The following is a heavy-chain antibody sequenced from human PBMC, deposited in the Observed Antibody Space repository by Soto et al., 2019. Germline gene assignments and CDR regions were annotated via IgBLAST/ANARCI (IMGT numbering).Heavy chain of an antibody. CDR1: GFSLSNARMG. D-gene: IGHD3-10*01. J-gene: IGHJ4*02. CDR2: IFSNDEK. V-gene: IGHV2-26*01. CDR3: ARNLWFGELLFDY. Sequence: QVTLKESGPVLVKPTEPLTLTCTVSGFSLSNARMGVSWIRQPPGKALEWLAHIFSNDEKSYSTSLKSRLTISKDTSKSQVVLTMTNMDPVDTATYYCARNLWFGELLFDYWGQGTLVTVSS.